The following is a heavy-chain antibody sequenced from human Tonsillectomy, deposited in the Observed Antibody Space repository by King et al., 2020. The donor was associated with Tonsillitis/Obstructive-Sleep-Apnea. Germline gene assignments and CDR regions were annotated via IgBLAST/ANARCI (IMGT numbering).Heavy chain of an antibody. CDR2: IWDDGSNK. V-gene: IGHV3-33*01. CDR1: GFTFSSYG. Sequence: VQLVESGGGVVQPGRSLRLSCAASGFTFSSYGMHWVRQAPGKGLEWGAVIWDDGSNKYYADSVKGRFTISRDNSKNTLYLQMSSLRAEDTAVYYCARDALDAFDIWGQGTMVTVSS. J-gene: IGHJ3*02. CDR3: ARDALDAFDI.